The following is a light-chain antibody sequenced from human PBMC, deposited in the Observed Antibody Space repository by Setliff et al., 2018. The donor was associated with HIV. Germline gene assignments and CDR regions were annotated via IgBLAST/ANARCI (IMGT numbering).Light chain of an antibody. CDR1: SSDIGGYNY. CDR2: DVT. Sequence: QSALAQPASVSGSPGQSITLSCTGSSSDIGGYNYVSWYQQYPGKAPKLMIYDVTERPSGVSSRFSGSKSANTASLTISGLQAEDEADYYCCSYAGSYTFYVFGTGTKVTVL. CDR3: CSYAGSYTFYV. V-gene: IGLV2-14*03. J-gene: IGLJ1*01.